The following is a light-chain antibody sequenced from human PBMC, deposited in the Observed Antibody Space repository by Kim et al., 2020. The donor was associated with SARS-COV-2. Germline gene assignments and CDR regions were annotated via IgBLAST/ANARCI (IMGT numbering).Light chain of an antibody. J-gene: IGKJ4*01. Sequence: IVMTQSPATLSVSPGERVTLSCRASQSVRNNLAWYQQRPGQAPRLLIYGASTRATDISARFSGSGSGTEFTLTIRSLQSEDFAVYYCQQYNDWPLLTFGGGTKGDIK. CDR1: QSVRNN. V-gene: IGKV3-15*01. CDR3: QQYNDWPLLT. CDR2: GAS.